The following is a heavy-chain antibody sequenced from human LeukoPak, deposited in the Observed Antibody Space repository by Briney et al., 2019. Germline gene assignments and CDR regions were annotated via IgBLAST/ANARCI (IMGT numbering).Heavy chain of an antibody. CDR1: GFTFSSYD. D-gene: IGHD2-2*01. J-gene: IGHJ6*02. CDR3: ARGLKIPAGRHGKDV. CDR2: IGTAGDT. Sequence: GGSLRLSCAASGFTFSSYDMHWVRQATGKGLEWVSAIGTAGDTYYPGSVKGRFTISRENAKNSLYLQMSSLRAGDTAVYYCARGLKIPAGRHGKDVWGQGTTVTVSS. V-gene: IGHV3-13*04.